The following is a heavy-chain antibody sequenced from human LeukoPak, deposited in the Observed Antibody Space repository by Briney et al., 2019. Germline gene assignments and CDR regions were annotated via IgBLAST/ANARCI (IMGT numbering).Heavy chain of an antibody. CDR1: GGSFSGYY. Sequence: PSETLSLTCAVYGGSFSGYYWSWLRQPPGKGLEWIGEINHSGSTNYNPSLKSRVTISVDTSKKQFSLKLSSLTAADTAVYYCATIVVVVAGAFDIWGQGTMSPSLQ. V-gene: IGHV4-34*01. CDR3: ATIVVVVAGAFDI. CDR2: INHSGST. J-gene: IGHJ3*02. D-gene: IGHD2-15*01.